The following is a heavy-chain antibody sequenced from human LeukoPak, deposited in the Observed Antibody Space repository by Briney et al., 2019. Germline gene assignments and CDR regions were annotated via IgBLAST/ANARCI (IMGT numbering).Heavy chain of an antibody. CDR1: GFTFDDYG. CDR3: ARVGIRGYDLGYYFDY. V-gene: IGHV3-20*04. Sequence: GGSLRLSCAASGFTFDDYGMSWVRQAPGKGLEWVSGINWNGGSTGYADSVKGRFTISRDNAKNSLYLQMNSLRAEDTALYYCARVGIRGYDLGYYFDYWGQGTLVTVSS. D-gene: IGHD5-12*01. J-gene: IGHJ4*02. CDR2: INWNGGST.